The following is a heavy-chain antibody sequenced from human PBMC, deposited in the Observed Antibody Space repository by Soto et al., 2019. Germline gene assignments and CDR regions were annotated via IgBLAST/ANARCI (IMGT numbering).Heavy chain of an antibody. V-gene: IGHV4-34*01. J-gene: IGHJ6*02. CDR2: INHSGST. CDR3: ARVGARGGYYYYYGMDV. D-gene: IGHD1-26*01. Sequence: SETLSLTCAVYGGSFSCYYWIWIRQPPGKGLEWIGEINHSGSTNYNPSLKSRVTISVDTSKNQFSLKLSSVTAADTAVYYCARVGARGGYYYYYGMDVWGQGTTVTVSS. CDR1: GGSFSCYY.